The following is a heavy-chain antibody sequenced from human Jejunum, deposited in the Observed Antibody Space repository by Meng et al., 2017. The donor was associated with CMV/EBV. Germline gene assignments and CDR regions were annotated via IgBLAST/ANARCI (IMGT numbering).Heavy chain of an antibody. V-gene: IGHV3-49*04. CDR2: IRTKADGGAT. J-gene: IGHJ4*02. CDR3: TRVRANTYGFNYFDY. CDR1: GEHA. Sequence: GEHAVSWVRQGPGKGLEWVGFIRTKADGGATESAASVRGRFSFSRDDSENLAYLQMNSLQTEDTAVYFCTRVRANTYGFNYFDYWGQGARVTVSS. D-gene: IGHD3-10*01.